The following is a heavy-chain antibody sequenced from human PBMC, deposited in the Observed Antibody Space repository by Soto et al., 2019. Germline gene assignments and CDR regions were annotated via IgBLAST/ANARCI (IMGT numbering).Heavy chain of an antibody. CDR3: ASIAVAHPLYY. Sequence: GGSLRLSCAASGFTFSSYAMHWVRQAPGKGLEWVAVISYDGSNKYYADSVKGRFTISRDNSKNTLYLQMNSLRAEDTAVYYYASIAVAHPLYYWGQGTLVTVSS. CDR2: ISYDGSNK. V-gene: IGHV3-30-3*01. D-gene: IGHD6-19*01. CDR1: GFTFSSYA. J-gene: IGHJ4*02.